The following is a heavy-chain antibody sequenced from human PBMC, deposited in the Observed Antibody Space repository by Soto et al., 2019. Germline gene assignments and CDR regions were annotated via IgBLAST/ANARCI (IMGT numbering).Heavy chain of an antibody. V-gene: IGHV4-30-4*01. Sequence: SETLSLTCSVSGDSISSVDYFWAWIRQPPGQALEYIGYIYKSATTYYNPSFESRLAISLDTSKSQFSLKVTSVTAADTAVYFCARGRYCLSGRCLLNWFDSWGQGTLVTVSS. CDR2: IYKSATT. CDR1: GDSISSVDYF. J-gene: IGHJ5*01. CDR3: ARGRYCLSGRCLLNWFDS. D-gene: IGHD2-15*01.